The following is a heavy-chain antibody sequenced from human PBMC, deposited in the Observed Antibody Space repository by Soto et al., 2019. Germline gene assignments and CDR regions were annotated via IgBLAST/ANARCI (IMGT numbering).Heavy chain of an antibody. J-gene: IGHJ5*02. CDR3: AREAYCSSTSCYGGLVWFDP. V-gene: IGHV1-2*04. CDR1: GYTFTGYY. D-gene: IGHD2-2*01. CDR2: INPNSGGT. Sequence: ASVKVSCKASGYTFTGYYMHWVRQAPGQGIESLVWINPNSGGTNYAQKFQGWVTMTRDTSISTAYLELSRLRSDDTAVYYCAREAYCSSTSCYGGLVWFDPWGQGTLVTVS.